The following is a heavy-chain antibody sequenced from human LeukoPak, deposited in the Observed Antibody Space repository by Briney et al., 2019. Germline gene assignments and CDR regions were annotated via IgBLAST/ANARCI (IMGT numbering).Heavy chain of an antibody. J-gene: IGHJ4*02. Sequence: GSLRLSCAASGFTFSDYWMSWIRQAPGKGLEWVANIKQDGSEKYYVDSVKGRFTISRDNAKNSLYLQMNSLRAEDTAMYYCAGGGGNVFDYWGQGALVTVSS. D-gene: IGHD4-23*01. CDR1: GFTFSDYW. V-gene: IGHV3-7*01. CDR3: AGGGGNVFDY. CDR2: IKQDGSEK.